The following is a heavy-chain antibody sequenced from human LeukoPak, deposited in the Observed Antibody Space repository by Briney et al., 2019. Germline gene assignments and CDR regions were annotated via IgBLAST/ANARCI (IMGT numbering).Heavy chain of an antibody. D-gene: IGHD1-26*01. CDR1: GGSISSYY. CDR2: IYYSGIT. Sequence: SETLSLTCTVSGGSISSYYWSWTRQPPGKGLEWIGYIYYSGITNYNPSLKSRVTISVDTSKNQFSLKLSSVTAADTAVYYCARAGRWEGRPHAFDIWGQGTMVTVSS. V-gene: IGHV4-59*01. J-gene: IGHJ3*02. CDR3: ARAGRWEGRPHAFDI.